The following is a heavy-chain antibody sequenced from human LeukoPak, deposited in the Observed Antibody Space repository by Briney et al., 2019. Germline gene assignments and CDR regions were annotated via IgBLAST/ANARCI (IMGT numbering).Heavy chain of an antibody. CDR2: LTPSGST. Sequence: SETLSLTCTVSGVSISSYYWSWIRQSPEKGLEWIGYLTPSGSTNYKPSLKSRVTISVDTSKNQFSLKLSSVTAADTALYYCVKIKPGGASFDYWGQGTLVTVSS. D-gene: IGHD1-26*01. CDR3: VKIKPGGASFDY. CDR1: GVSISSYY. V-gene: IGHV4-59*01. J-gene: IGHJ4*02.